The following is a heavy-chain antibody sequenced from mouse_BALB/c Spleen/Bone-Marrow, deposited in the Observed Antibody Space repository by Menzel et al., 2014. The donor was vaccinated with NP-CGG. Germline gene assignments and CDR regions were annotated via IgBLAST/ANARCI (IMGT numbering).Heavy chain of an antibody. J-gene: IGHJ2*01. CDR2: INPSNGGT. Sequence: VQLQESGAELVKPGASVKLSCKASGYTFTSYWMHWLKLRPGQGFELIGEINPSNGGTNYNEKFKRKATLTVDKSSSTAYMQLSSLTSEDSAVYYCTIGGFDYWGQGTTLTVSS. CDR1: GYTFTSYW. CDR3: TIGGFDY. V-gene: IGHV1S16*01.